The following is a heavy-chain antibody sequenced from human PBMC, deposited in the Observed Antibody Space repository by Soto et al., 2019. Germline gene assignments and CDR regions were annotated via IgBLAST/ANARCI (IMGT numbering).Heavy chain of an antibody. CDR3: ARHPVL. CDR2: INHSGST. CDR1: GGSFSCYY. Sequence: PSETLSLTCAVYGGSFSCYYWSWIRQPPGKGLEWIGEINHSGSTNYNPSLKSRVTISVDTSKNQFSLKLSSVTAADTAVYYCARHPVLWGQGTLVTVSS. J-gene: IGHJ4*02. V-gene: IGHV4-34*01.